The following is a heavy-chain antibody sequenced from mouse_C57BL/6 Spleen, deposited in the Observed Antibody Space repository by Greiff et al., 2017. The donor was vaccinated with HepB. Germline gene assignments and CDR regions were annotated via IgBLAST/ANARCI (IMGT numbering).Heavy chain of an antibody. D-gene: IGHD1-1*01. V-gene: IGHV1-72*01. CDR2: IDPNSGGT. Sequence: QVQLKQPGAELVKPGASVKLSCKASGYTFTSYWMHWVKQRPGRGLEWIGRIDPNSGGTKYNEKFKSKATLTVDKPSSTAYMQLSSLTSEDSAVYYCARWDTTVVAFYWYFDVWGTGTTVTVSS. J-gene: IGHJ1*03. CDR1: GYTFTSYW. CDR3: ARWDTTVVAFYWYFDV.